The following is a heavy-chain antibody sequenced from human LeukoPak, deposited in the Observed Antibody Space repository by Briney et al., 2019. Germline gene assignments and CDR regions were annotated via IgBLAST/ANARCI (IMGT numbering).Heavy chain of an antibody. CDR3: ARNHDYGGNSYMDV. CDR2: INPSGGST. CDR1: GYTFTSYY. D-gene: IGHD4-23*01. V-gene: IGHV1-46*01. Sequence: ASVKVSCKASGYTFTSYYLYWVRQAPGQGLEWMGIINPSGGSTNYAQKFQGRVSITADESTSTAYMELSSLRSEDTAVYYCARNHDYGGNSYMDVWGKGTTVTISS. J-gene: IGHJ6*03.